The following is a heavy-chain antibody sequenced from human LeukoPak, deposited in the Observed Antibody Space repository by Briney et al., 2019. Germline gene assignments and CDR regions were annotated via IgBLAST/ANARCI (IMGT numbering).Heavy chain of an antibody. J-gene: IGHJ4*02. CDR1: GYTFTSYD. Sequence: ASVKVSCKASGYTFTSYDIDWVRQATGQGLEWMGWMNPNSGNTGYAQKFQGRVTITRNTSISTAYMELSSLRSEDTAVYYCARGIAGATDFDYWGQGTLVTVSS. CDR3: ARGIAGATDFDY. CDR2: MNPNSGNT. D-gene: IGHD1-26*01. V-gene: IGHV1-8*03.